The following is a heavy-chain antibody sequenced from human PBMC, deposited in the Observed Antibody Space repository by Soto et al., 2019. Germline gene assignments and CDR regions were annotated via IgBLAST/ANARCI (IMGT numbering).Heavy chain of an antibody. CDR2: ISGSGGST. CDR1: GFTFSSYA. CDR3: AKDLRSPPYQLLNAFDI. J-gene: IGHJ3*02. V-gene: IGHV3-23*01. D-gene: IGHD2-2*01. Sequence: GGSLRLSCAASGFTFSSYAMSWVRQAPGKGLEWVSAISGSGGSTYYADSVKGRFTISRDNSKNTLYLQMNSLRAEDTAVYYCAKDLRSPPYQLLNAFDIWGQGTMVTVS.